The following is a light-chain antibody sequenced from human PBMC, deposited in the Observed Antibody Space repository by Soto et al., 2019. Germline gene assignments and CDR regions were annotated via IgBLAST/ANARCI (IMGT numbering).Light chain of an antibody. CDR1: QSVSSSY. J-gene: IGKJ2*01. CDR3: QQYGSSLEYT. V-gene: IGKV3-20*01. Sequence: EIVLTQSPGTLSLSPGERATLSCRASQSVSSSYLAWYQQKPGQAPRLLIYGASSRATGIPDSFSGSGSGTDFTLTISRLEPEDFAVYYCQQYGSSLEYTFGQGTKLEIK. CDR2: GAS.